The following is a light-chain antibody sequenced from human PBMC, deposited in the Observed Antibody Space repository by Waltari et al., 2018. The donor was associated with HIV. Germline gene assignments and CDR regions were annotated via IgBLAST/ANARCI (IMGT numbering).Light chain of an antibody. CDR3: QQYYSFPT. J-gene: IGKJ1*01. CDR2: GAS. Sequence: AFRMTQSPSALSASTGDRVTITCRASQAVSNFLAWYQQKPGEAPHLLISGASTLQPGVPSRFSGSGSGTNFTLTIKCLQSEDFATYFCQQYYSFPTFGQGTTVEIK. V-gene: IGKV1-8*01. CDR1: QAVSNF.